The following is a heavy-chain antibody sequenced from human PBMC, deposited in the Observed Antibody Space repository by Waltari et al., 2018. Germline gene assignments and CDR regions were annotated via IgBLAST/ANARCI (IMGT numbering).Heavy chain of an antibody. CDR1: Y. V-gene: IGHV1-2*02. J-gene: IGHJ4*02. CDR3: ARGGGRWVFYDF. D-gene: IGHD1-26*01. CDR2: FSPKSGVT. Sequence: YIHRVRQAPEQGLEWMVGFSPKSGVTNDAQNCQGRATLTRDTSISTPYMELSRLTSNDTAVYYCARGGGRWVFYDFWGQGTLVTVSS.